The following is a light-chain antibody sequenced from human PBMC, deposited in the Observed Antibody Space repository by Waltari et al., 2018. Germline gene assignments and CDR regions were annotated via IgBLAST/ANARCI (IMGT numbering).Light chain of an antibody. CDR3: QQYGSSSWT. V-gene: IGKV3-20*01. J-gene: IGKJ1*01. CDR2: GAS. Sequence: EIVLTQSPGTLSLSPGERATLSCRASQGVSSSYLDWYQQKPGQAPRLLIYGASSRATGIPDRFSGSGSGTDFTLTISRLEPEDFAVYYCQQYGSSSWTFGQGTKVEIK. CDR1: QGVSSSY.